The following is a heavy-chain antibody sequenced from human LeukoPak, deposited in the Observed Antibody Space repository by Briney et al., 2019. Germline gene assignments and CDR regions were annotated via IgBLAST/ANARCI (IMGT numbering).Heavy chain of an antibody. D-gene: IGHD1-1*01. J-gene: IGHJ4*02. V-gene: IGHV3-23*01. Sequence: GGSLRLSCAASGLTFRNYAMSWVRQAPGKGLEWVSVICANDGNTYYADAVKGRFTISRDNSRDTLYLQMDSLRAEDTAVYYCAKEGTGGKYYFDYWGQGTLVTVSS. CDR1: GLTFRNYA. CDR2: ICANDGNT. CDR3: AKEGTGGKYYFDY.